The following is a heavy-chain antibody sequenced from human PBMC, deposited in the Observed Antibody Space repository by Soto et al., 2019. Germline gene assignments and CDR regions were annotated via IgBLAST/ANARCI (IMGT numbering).Heavy chain of an antibody. CDR3: ARGFWRSSWYVGAHNINWFDP. CDR2: IKHSGST. J-gene: IGHJ5*02. D-gene: IGHD6-13*01. Sequence: PSETLSLTCAVYGGSFSGYYWSWIRQPPGKGLEWIGEIKHSGSTNYNPSLKSRVTISVDTSKNQFSLKLSSVTAADTAVYYCARGFWRSSWYVGAHNINWFDPWGQGTLVT. V-gene: IGHV4-34*01. CDR1: GGSFSGYY.